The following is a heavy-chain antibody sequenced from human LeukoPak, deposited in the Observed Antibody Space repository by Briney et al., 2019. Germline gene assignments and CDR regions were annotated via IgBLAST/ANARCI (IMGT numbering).Heavy chain of an antibody. CDR2: ISYDGSNK. CDR3: AKVGPEYQLPARD. J-gene: IGHJ4*02. Sequence: GGSLRLSCAASGFTFSSYGMHWVRQAPGKGLEWVAVISYDGSNKYYADSVKGRFTISRDYSKNTLYLQMNSLRAEDTAVYYCAKVGPEYQLPARDWGQGTLVTVSS. D-gene: IGHD2-2*01. V-gene: IGHV3-30*18. CDR1: GFTFSSYG.